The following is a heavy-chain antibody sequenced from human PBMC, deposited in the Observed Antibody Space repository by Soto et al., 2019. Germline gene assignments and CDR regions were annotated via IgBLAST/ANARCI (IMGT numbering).Heavy chain of an antibody. CDR3: AREYCSGTSCSIFDY. J-gene: IGHJ4*02. CDR2: TYYRSKWYT. D-gene: IGHD2-2*01. Sequence: SQTLSLTCAISWDSVSSNRAAWNWIRQSPSRGLEWLGRTYYRSKWYTDYAVSVKSRITINPDTSKNQFSLQLNSVTPEDTDVYLCAREYCSGTSCSIFDYSVQGTLVTVSS. CDR1: WDSVSSNRAA. V-gene: IGHV6-1*01.